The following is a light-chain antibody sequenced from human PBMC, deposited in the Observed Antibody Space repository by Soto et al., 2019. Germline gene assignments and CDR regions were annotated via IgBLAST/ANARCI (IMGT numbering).Light chain of an antibody. CDR3: CSYTTSNTRQIV. CDR1: SREVGGYNY. J-gene: IGLJ1*01. CDR2: DVS. V-gene: IGLV2-14*03. Sequence: QPPPLSGSPGQSITISRPGTSREVGGYNYVSWYQHHPGKAPKLMIYDVSNRPSGVSNRFSGSKSGNTASLTISGLQPEDEADYYCCSYTTSNTRQIVFGTGTKVTVL.